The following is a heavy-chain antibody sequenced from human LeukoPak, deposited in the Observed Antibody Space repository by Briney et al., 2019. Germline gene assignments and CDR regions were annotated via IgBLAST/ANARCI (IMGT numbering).Heavy chain of an antibody. Sequence: SETLSLTCAVYGGSLSGYSWIWIRQPPGKGREWIGEISHSGSTDYNPSLKSRVTISADTSKSQFPLKLSSVTAADTAVYYCARSANYEYVWGSYPQRGYIDYWGQGTLVTVSS. CDR3: ARSANYEYVWGSYPQRGYIDY. J-gene: IGHJ4*02. D-gene: IGHD3-16*02. CDR1: GGSLSGYS. CDR2: ISHSGST. V-gene: IGHV4-34*01.